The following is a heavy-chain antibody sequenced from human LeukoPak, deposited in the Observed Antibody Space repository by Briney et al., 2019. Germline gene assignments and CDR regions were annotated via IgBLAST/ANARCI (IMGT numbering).Heavy chain of an antibody. CDR3: AKAQHSSVWGYFDY. J-gene: IGHJ4*02. V-gene: IGHV3-23*01. D-gene: IGHD6-25*01. CDR1: GGSFSGYY. Sequence: ETLSLTCAVYGGSFSGYYWSWVCQAPGKGLEWVSTISGSGGSTYSADSVKGRFTISRDNSKNTLYLQMNSLRAEDTAVYYCAKAQHSSVWGYFDYWGQGTLVTVSS. CDR2: ISGSGGST.